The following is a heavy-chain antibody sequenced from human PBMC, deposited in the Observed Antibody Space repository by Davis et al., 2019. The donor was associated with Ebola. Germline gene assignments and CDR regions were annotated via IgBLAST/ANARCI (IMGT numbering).Heavy chain of an antibody. D-gene: IGHD5-12*01. J-gene: IGHJ4*02. V-gene: IGHV4-59*01. CDR2: IYYSGST. Sequence: SETLSLTCTVSGGSISSYYWSWIRQPPGKGLEWIGYIYYSGSTNYNPSLKSRVTISVDTSKNQFSLKLSSVTAADTAVYYCARRLVATYFFDYWGRGTLVTVSS. CDR3: ARRLVATYFFDY. CDR1: GGSISSYY.